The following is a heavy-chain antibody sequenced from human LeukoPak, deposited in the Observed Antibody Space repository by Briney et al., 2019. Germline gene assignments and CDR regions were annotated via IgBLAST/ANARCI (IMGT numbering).Heavy chain of an antibody. CDR1: GFTFNRYW. CDR3: AREWNGYDYVGEDY. CDR2: IKQDGSEK. D-gene: IGHD5-12*01. Sequence: PGGSLRLSCAASGFTFNRYWMAWVRQAPGKGLEWVANIKQDGSEKYYADSVKGRFTISRDNAKNSLYLQMNSLRAEDTAIYNCAREWNGYDYVGEDYWGQGTLVTVSS. V-gene: IGHV3-7*01. J-gene: IGHJ4*02.